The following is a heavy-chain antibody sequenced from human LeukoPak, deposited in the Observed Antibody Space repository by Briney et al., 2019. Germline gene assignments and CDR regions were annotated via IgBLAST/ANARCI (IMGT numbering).Heavy chain of an antibody. J-gene: IGHJ4*02. CDR1: GFTFSSYA. CDR2: ISGSGGST. Sequence: GGSLRLSCAASGFTFSSYAMSWVRQAPGKGLEGVSAISGSGGSTYYADSVKGRFTISRDNSKNTLYLQMNSLRAEDTAVYYCAKDRADIVVVPAAILGYWGQGTLVTVSS. V-gene: IGHV3-23*01. CDR3: AKDRADIVVVPAAILGY. D-gene: IGHD2-2*02.